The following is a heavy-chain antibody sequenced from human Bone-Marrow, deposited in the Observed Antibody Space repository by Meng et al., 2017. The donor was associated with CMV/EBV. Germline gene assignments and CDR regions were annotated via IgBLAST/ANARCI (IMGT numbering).Heavy chain of an antibody. J-gene: IGHJ4*02. CDR1: GFTFLSYA. D-gene: IGHD6-19*01. CDR2: IYSGGSST. V-gene: IGHV3-23*03. Sequence: CASFGFTFLSYALTWFLQAPGKGLEWVSVIYSGGSSTYYADSVKGRFTISRDNSKNTLYLQMNSLRAEDTAVYYCAKGGYSSGGWTYWGQGTLVTVSS. CDR3: AKGGYSSGGWTY.